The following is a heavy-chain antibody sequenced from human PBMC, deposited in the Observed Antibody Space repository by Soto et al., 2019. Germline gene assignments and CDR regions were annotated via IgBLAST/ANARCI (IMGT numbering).Heavy chain of an antibody. Sequence: SVKVSFKASGYTFTSDGISLVLQAPGQGLEWMGWISAYNGNTNYAQKLQGRVTMTTDTSTSTAYMELRSLRSDDTAVYYCARDFSKSGSYPAYWGQGTLVTVSS. CDR2: ISAYNGNT. J-gene: IGHJ4*02. CDR1: GYTFTSDG. CDR3: ARDFSKSGSYPAY. V-gene: IGHV1-18*04. D-gene: IGHD1-26*01.